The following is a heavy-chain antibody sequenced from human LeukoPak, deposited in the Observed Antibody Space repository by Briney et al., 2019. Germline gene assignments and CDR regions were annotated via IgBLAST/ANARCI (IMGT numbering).Heavy chain of an antibody. CDR3: AKPPSDNLLTGSLYYFDY. Sequence: GGSLRLSCAASGFTFSSCAMSWVRQAPGKGLEWVSGISGSGDSTDYADSVKGRFTISRDNSKNTLYLQINSLRAEDTAVYYCAKPPSDNLLTGSLYYFDYWGQGILVTVSS. CDR2: ISGSGDST. J-gene: IGHJ4*02. CDR1: GFTFSSCA. D-gene: IGHD3-9*01. V-gene: IGHV3-23*01.